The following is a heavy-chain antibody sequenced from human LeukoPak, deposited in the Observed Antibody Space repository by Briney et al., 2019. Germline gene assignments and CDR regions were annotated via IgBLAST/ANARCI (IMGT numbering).Heavy chain of an antibody. CDR2: IYYGGST. CDR1: GGSLTGYY. CDR3: ARHGGAYFDN. J-gene: IGHJ4*02. Sequence: SETLSLTCAVYGGSLTGYYWSWIRQPPGKELEWIGEIYYGGSTTYNPSLKSRVTISGDTSKNQFSLKLTSVTAADTALYYCARHGGAYFDNWGQGTLVTVSS. V-gene: IGHV4-34*01. D-gene: IGHD3-10*01.